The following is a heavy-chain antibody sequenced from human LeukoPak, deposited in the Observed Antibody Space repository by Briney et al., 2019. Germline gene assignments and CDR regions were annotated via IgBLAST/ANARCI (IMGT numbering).Heavy chain of an antibody. Sequence: PGGSLRLSCAASGFTFSSYGMHWVRQAPGKGLEWVAVIWYDGSNKYYADSVKGRFTISRDNSKNTLYLQMNSLRAEDTAVYYCARDFIAAAGDDYWGQGTLVTVSS. V-gene: IGHV3-33*08. J-gene: IGHJ4*02. CDR3: ARDFIAAAGDDY. D-gene: IGHD6-13*01. CDR1: GFTFSSYG. CDR2: IWYDGSNK.